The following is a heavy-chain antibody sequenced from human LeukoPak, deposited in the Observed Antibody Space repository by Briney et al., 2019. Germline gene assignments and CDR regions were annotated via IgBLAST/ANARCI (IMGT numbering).Heavy chain of an antibody. J-gene: IGHJ4*02. CDR3: AKGGGGSSSWIPYFDY. D-gene: IGHD6-13*01. Sequence: GGSLRLSCEAAGFSFRDYPMGWVRRASGKRLEWVSGISAGADVIFYADPVKGRFTISRDNSKNTLYLQMNSLRAEDSAEYYCAKGGGGSSSWIPYFDYWGQGTLVTVSS. CDR2: ISAGADVI. CDR1: GFSFRDYP. V-gene: IGHV3-23*01.